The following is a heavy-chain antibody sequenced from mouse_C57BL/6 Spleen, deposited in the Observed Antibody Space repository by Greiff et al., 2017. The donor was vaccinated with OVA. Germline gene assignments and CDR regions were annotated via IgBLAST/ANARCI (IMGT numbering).Heavy chain of an antibody. CDR2: IDPETGGT. J-gene: IGHJ3*01. D-gene: IGHD2-3*01. V-gene: IGHV1-15*01. CDR3: TTYDGYYPAWFAY. CDR1: GYTFTDYE. Sequence: SGAELVRPGASVTLSCKASGYTFTDYEMHWVKQTPVHGLEWIGAIDPETGGTAYNQKFKGKAILTADKSSSTAYMELRSLTSEDSAVYYCTTYDGYYPAWFAYWGQGTLVTVSA.